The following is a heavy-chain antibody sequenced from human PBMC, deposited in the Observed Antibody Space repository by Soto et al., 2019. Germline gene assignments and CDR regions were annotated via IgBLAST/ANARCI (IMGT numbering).Heavy chain of an antibody. Sequence: QITLKESGPTLVKPTQTLTLTCTFSGFSLSTSGVGVGWIRQPPGKALEWLALIYWDDDKRYSPSLKSRLTIPKDTPKNQVVLTMTNMDPVDTATYYCAHRYNWNFPFDYWGQGTLVTVSS. CDR2: IYWDDDK. CDR1: GFSLSTSGVG. D-gene: IGHD1-1*01. V-gene: IGHV2-5*02. CDR3: AHRYNWNFPFDY. J-gene: IGHJ4*02.